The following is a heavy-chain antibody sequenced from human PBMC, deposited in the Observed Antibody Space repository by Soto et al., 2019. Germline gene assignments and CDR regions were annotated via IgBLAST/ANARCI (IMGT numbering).Heavy chain of an antibody. J-gene: IGHJ3*02. CDR2: IIPMLGVR. Sequence: QVQLVQSGAEVKKPGSSVKVSCKDSGGTFSTYSMFWVRQAPGQGLEWMGRIIPMLGVRNYAQRFQDRVTITTDKSTATVHMELSSMRSEDTALYYCTIGSWSGEVFDIWGQGTMVTVSS. D-gene: IGHD2-21*01. CDR3: TIGSWSGEVFDI. CDR1: GGTFSTYS. V-gene: IGHV1-69*02.